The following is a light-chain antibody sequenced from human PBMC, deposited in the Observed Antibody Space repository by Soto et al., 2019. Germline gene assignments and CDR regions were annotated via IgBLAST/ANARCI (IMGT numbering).Light chain of an antibody. CDR2: EVT. CDR1: SNDIGGYNS. V-gene: IGLV2-8*01. Sequence: QSALTQPPSASGSPGQSVTISCTGTSNDIGGYNSVSWYQQHPGKAPKLMIYEVTKRPSGVPDRFSGSKSDNTASLTVSGLQAEDEADYYCSSYAGSDSVLFGGGTKLTVL. CDR3: SSYAGSDSVL. J-gene: IGLJ3*02.